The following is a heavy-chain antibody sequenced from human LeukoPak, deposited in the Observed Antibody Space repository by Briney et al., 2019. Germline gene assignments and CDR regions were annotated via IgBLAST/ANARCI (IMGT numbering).Heavy chain of an antibody. CDR1: GFTFDDYA. V-gene: IGHV3-9*01. D-gene: IGHD2-2*01. Sequence: GGSLRLSCAASGFTFDDYAMHWVRQAPGKGLEWVSGISRNSGSIGYADSVKGRFTISRDNAKNSLYLQMNSLRAEDTALYYCAKDISPGDIVVVPAAPSFDYWGQGTLVTVSS. J-gene: IGHJ4*02. CDR2: ISRNSGSI. CDR3: AKDISPGDIVVVPAAPSFDY.